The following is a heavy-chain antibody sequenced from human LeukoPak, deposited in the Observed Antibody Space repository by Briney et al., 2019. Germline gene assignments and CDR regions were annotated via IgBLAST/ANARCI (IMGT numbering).Heavy chain of an antibody. J-gene: IGHJ4*02. CDR2: IRYDGSNK. Sequence: PGGSLRLSCAASGFTFSSYGMHWVRQAPGKGLEWEAFIRYDGSNKYYADSVKGRFTISRDNSKNTLYLQMNSLRAEDTAVYYCAKPVLRFLEWLFDYWGQGTLVTVSS. D-gene: IGHD3-3*01. V-gene: IGHV3-30*02. CDR3: AKPVLRFLEWLFDY. CDR1: GFTFSSYG.